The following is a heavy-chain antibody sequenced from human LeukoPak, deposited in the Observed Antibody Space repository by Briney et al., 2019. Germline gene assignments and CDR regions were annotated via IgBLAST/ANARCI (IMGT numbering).Heavy chain of an antibody. CDR2: ISSSSSYI. Sequence: GGSLRLSCAASGFTFSSYSMNWVRQAPGKGLEWVSSISSSSSYIYYADSVKGRFTISRDNAKNSLYLQMNSLRAEDTAVYYCASFYYDSSGYHDYFDYWGQGTLVTVSS. CDR1: GFTFSSYS. CDR3: ASFYYDSSGYHDYFDY. D-gene: IGHD3-22*01. J-gene: IGHJ4*02. V-gene: IGHV3-21*01.